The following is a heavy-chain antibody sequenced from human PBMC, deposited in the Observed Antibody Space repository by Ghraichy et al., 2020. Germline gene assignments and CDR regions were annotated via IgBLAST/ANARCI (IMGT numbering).Heavy chain of an antibody. CDR3: ATTADYLYFDY. CDR1: GFTFSSYS. D-gene: IGHD4-11*01. V-gene: IGHV3-21*01. J-gene: IGHJ4*02. CDR2: ISSRSDYI. Sequence: GGSLRLSCAASGFTFSSYSMNWVRQAPGKGLEWVSSISSRSDYIYYADSLKGRFTVSRDNADNSLFLQMNSLRAEDTPVYYCATTADYLYFDYWGQGTLVTVSS.